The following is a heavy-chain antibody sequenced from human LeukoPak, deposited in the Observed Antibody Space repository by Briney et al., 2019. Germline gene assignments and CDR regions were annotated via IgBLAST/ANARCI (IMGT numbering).Heavy chain of an antibody. J-gene: IGHJ3*02. V-gene: IGHV4-4*07. D-gene: IGHD3-22*01. CDR2: IYTSGST. Sequence: SETLSLTCTVPGGSISSYYWSWIRQPAGKGLEWIGRIYTSGSTNYNPSLKSRVTMSVDTSKNQFSLKLSSVTAADTAVYYCASGTMIVHIDGAFDIWGQGTMVTVSS. CDR1: GGSISSYY. CDR3: ASGTMIVHIDGAFDI.